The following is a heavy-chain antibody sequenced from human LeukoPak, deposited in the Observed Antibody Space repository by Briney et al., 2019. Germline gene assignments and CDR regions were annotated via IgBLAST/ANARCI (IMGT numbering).Heavy chain of an antibody. CDR3: ARGVVVAADPNDAFDI. J-gene: IGHJ3*02. D-gene: IGHD2-15*01. V-gene: IGHV4-34*01. CDR1: GGSFSGYY. CDR2: INHSGST. Sequence: TSETLSLTCAVYGGSFSGYYWSWIRQPPGKGLEWIGEINHSGSTNYNPSLKSRVTISVDTSKNQFSLKLSSVTAADTAVYYCARGVVVAADPNDAFDIWGQGTMVTVSS.